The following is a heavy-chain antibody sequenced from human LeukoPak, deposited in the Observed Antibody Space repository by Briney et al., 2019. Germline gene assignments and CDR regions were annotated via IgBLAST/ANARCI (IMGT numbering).Heavy chain of an antibody. CDR3: ARGGAARLHFQN. CDR2: ISLDGSNK. CDR1: GLIFSNYG. Sequence: PGGSLRLSCAASGLIFSNYGMHWVRQAPGKGLEWVAVISLDGSNKYYADSVKGRFTISRDNSKNTLYLQMKSLRAEDTAVYYCARGGAARLHFQNWGQGTLVTVSS. J-gene: IGHJ1*01. V-gene: IGHV3-30*03. D-gene: IGHD6-6*01.